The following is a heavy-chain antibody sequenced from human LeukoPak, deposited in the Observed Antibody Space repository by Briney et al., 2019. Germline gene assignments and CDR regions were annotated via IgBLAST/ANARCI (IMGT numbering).Heavy chain of an antibody. CDR1: GYSISSGYY. D-gene: IGHD2-2*02. V-gene: IGHV4-38-2*01. Sequence: PSETLSLTCAVSGYSISSGYYWGWIRQPPGKGLEWIGNIYHSGSTYKNPSLKSRVTISLDTSKNQFSLKLSSVTAAHTAMYYCARLSGAPVRHPIYHFDYWGQGTLVTVSS. CDR3: ARLSGAPVRHPIYHFDY. J-gene: IGHJ4*02. CDR2: IYHSGST.